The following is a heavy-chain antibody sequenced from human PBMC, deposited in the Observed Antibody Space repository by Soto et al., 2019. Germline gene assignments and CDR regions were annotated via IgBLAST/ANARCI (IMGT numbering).Heavy chain of an antibody. V-gene: IGHV1-46*01. D-gene: IGHD2-15*01. CDR3: ARDVVVVVAAPPGLYYYYGMDV. CDR1: GYTFTSYY. CDR2: INPSGGST. Sequence: ASVKVSCKASGYTFTSYYMHWVRQAPGQGLEWMGIINPSGGSTSYAQKFQGRVTMTRDTSTSTVYMELSSLRSEDTAVYYCARDVVVVVAAPPGLYYYYGMDVWGQGTTVT. J-gene: IGHJ6*02.